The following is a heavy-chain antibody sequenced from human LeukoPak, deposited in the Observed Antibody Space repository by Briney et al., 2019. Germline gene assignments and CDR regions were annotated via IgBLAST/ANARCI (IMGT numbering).Heavy chain of an antibody. Sequence: GGSLRLSCAASGFTFSSYEMKWVRQAPGKGLEWVSYISSSGSTIYYADSVKGRFTISRDNAKNSLYLQMNSLRAEDTAVYYCVELGITMIGGVWGKGTTVTISS. CDR2: ISSSGSTI. D-gene: IGHD3-10*02. J-gene: IGHJ6*04. CDR1: GFTFSSYE. V-gene: IGHV3-48*03. CDR3: VELGITMIGGV.